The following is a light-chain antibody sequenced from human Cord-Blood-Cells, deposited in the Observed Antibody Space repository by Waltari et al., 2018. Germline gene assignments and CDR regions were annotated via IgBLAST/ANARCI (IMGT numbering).Light chain of an antibody. V-gene: IGLV3-19*01. J-gene: IGLJ2*01. CDR1: SLRSYY. CDR3: NSRDSSGNVV. Sequence: CQGDSLRSYYASWYQQKPGQAPVLVIYGKNNRPSGIPDRFSGSSSGNTASLTITGAQAEDEADYYCNSRDSSGNVVFGGGTKLTVL. CDR2: GKN.